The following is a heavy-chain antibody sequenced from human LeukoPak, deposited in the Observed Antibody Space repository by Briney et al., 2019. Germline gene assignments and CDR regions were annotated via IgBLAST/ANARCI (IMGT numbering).Heavy chain of an antibody. CDR1: GDSITNYY. J-gene: IGHJ3*02. Sequence: SETLSLTCSVSGDSITNYYWTWIRQPPGKGLEWIGHMYCTGITNYSPSLKSRVTMSGNTSKNQLSLNLNSVTAADTAMYYCARSSPREYAFDIWGQGTVVTVSS. V-gene: IGHV4-59*12. CDR2: MYCTGIT. CDR3: ARSSPREYAFDI.